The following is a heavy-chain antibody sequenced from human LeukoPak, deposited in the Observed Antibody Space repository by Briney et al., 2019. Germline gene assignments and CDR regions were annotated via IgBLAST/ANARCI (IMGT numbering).Heavy chain of an antibody. CDR3: AKLYGSGTYNNYFHY. V-gene: IGHV3-23*01. J-gene: IGHJ4*02. CDR2: ISDSGGNT. CDR1: GFTSANYA. D-gene: IGHD3-10*01. Sequence: AGGSLRLSCAASGFTSANYAMSWVRQAPGKGLKWVSAISDSGGNTYSADSVRGRFTISRDNSRNTLYLQMNTLSPDDTAVYYCAKLYGSGTYNNYFHYWGQGTLVTVSS.